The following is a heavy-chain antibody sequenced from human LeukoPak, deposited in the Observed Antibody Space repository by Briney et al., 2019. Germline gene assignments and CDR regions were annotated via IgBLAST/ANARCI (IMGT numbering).Heavy chain of an antibody. V-gene: IGHV4-59*01. CDR2: IYYSGST. D-gene: IGHD3-22*01. CDR1: GGSISSYY. CDR3: ARGPYYYDSSGYSYYFDY. J-gene: IGHJ4*02. Sequence: SETLSLTCTVSGGSISSYYWSWIRQPPGKGLEWIGYIYYSGSTNYNPSLKSRVTISVDTSKNQFSLKLSSVTAADTAVYYCARGPYYYDSSGYSYYFDYWGQGTLVTVSS.